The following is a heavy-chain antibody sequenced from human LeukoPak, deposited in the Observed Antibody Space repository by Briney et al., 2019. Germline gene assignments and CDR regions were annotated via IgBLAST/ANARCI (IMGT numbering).Heavy chain of an antibody. Sequence: PGGSLRLSCAASGFTFSSYAMTWVRQAPGKGLEWVSTISGSGGSTYYADSVKGRFTISRDNSKNTLYLQMNSLRAEDTAVDYCTKDRLTGYSFGYSYFDYWGQGTLVTVSS. CDR2: ISGSGGST. D-gene: IGHD5-18*01. V-gene: IGHV3-23*01. CDR1: GFTFSSYA. J-gene: IGHJ4*02. CDR3: TKDRLTGYSFGYSYFDY.